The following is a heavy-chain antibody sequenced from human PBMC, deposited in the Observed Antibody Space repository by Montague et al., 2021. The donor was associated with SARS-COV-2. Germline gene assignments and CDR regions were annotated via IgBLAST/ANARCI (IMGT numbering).Heavy chain of an antibody. V-gene: IGHV3-21*01. Sequence: SLRLSCAASGFTFSSYSMNWVRQAPGKGLEWVSSINSSSSSIYYADSVKGRFTISRDNAKNSLYLQMNSLRAEDTAVYYCARDFVVPCGHWGQGTLVTVSS. J-gene: IGHJ4*02. CDR1: GFTFSSYS. CDR2: INSSSSSI. D-gene: IGHD2-21*01. CDR3: ARDFVVPCGH.